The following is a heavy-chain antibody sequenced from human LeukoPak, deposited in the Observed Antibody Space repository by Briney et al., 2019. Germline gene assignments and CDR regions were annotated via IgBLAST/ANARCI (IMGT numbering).Heavy chain of an antibody. D-gene: IGHD3-22*01. V-gene: IGHV4-4*07. CDR2: IYTSGST. CDR1: GGSISSYY. CDR3: ARESYDSSGYHY. J-gene: IGHJ4*02. Sequence: SETLSLTCTVSGGSISSYYWSWIRQPAGKGLEWIGRIYTSGSTNYNPSLKSRVTISVDTSKNQFSLKLSSVTAADTAVCYCARESYDSSGYHYWGQGTLVTVSS.